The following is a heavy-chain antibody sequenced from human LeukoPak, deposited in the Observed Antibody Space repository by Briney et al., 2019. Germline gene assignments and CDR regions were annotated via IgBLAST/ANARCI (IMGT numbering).Heavy chain of an antibody. J-gene: IGHJ5*02. CDR1: GGTFSSYA. D-gene: IGHD6-13*01. CDR3: ARSEPGAAAGLFDP. CDR2: IIPIFGTA. V-gene: IGHV1-69*13. Sequence: GASVKVSCKASGGTFSSYAISWVRQAPGQGLGWMGGIIPIFGTANYAQKFQGRVTITADESTSTAYMELSSLRSEDTAVYYCARSEPGAAAGLFDPWGQGTLVTVSS.